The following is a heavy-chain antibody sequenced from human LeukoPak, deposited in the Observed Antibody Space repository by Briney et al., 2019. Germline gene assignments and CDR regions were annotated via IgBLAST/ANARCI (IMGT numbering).Heavy chain of an antibody. V-gene: IGHV4-34*01. CDR3: ARLKTYYDFWSGYYPYYFDY. J-gene: IGHJ4*02. CDR2: INHSGST. D-gene: IGHD3-3*01. CDR1: GGSFSGYY. Sequence: PSETLSLTCAVYGGSFSGYYWSWIRQPPGKGLEWIGEINHSGSTNYNPSLESRVTISVGTSRNQFSLKLSSVTAADTAVYYCARLKTYYDFWSGYYPYYFDYWGQGTLVTVSS.